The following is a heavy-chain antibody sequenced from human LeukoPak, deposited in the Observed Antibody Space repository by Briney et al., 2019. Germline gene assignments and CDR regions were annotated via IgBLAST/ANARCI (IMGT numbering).Heavy chain of an antibody. V-gene: IGHV3-21*04. CDR2: ISSSSSYI. J-gene: IGHJ6*03. CDR3: ARVQLVAADAGQTVYYYYYMDV. D-gene: IGHD6-13*01. CDR1: GFTFSSYS. Sequence: KSGGSLRLSCAASGFTFSSYSMNWVRQAPGKGLEWVSSISSSSSYIYYADSVKGRFTISRDNAKNSLYLQMNSLRAEDTALYYCARVQLVAADAGQTVYYYYYMDVWGKGTTVTVSS.